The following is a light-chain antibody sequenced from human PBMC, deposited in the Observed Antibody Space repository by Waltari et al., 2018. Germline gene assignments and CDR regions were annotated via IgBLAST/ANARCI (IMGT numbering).Light chain of an antibody. CDR2: ETS. Sequence: EVVMTQSPVTLSVSPGERATPSCRASQSFTSNLAWYQQKAGQPLRLLIYETSTRVTGVPARFSGSGSGTEFTITISSLQSEDSAVYYCQQYNDWPPYTFGQGTKLEIK. CDR1: QSFTSN. J-gene: IGKJ2*01. CDR3: QQYNDWPPYT. V-gene: IGKV3-15*01.